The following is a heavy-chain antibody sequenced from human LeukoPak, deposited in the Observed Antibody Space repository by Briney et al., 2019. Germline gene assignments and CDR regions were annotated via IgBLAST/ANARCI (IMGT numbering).Heavy chain of an antibody. V-gene: IGHV1-8*03. D-gene: IGHD6-13*01. CDR1: GYSFSIYD. CDR3: ARRGSFIWYEFQYYMDV. CDR2: MNPNSGNT. J-gene: IGHJ6*03. Sequence: ASVKVSCKASGYSFSIYDIIWVRQAPGQGLEWVGWMNPNSGNTGYAQKFQGRVSITRNTSISTAYMELSSLRSEDTAVYYCARRGSFIWYEFQYYMDVWGKGTTVTVSS.